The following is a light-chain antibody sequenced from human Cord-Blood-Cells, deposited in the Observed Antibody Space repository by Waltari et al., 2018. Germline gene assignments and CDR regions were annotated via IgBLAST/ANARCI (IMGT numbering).Light chain of an antibody. J-gene: IGKJ3*01. Sequence: EIVMKQSPATLSVSPGERATLSCRASQSVSSNLSWYQQKPGQAPRLIIYGASTRATGIPARFSGSGSGTEFTLTISSLQSEDFAVYYCQQYNNWPPDTFGPGTKVDIK. CDR3: QQYNNWPPDT. V-gene: IGKV3-15*01. CDR2: GAS. CDR1: QSVSSN.